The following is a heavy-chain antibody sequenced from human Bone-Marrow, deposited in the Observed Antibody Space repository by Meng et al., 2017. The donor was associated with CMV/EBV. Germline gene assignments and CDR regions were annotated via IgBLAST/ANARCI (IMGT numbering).Heavy chain of an antibody. D-gene: IGHD3-3*01. CDR3: ARGYYDFWSGYYNMYYFDY. Sequence: GSLRLSCAVYGGSFSGYYWSWIRQPPGKGLEWIGSIYYSGSTYYNPSLKSRVTISVDTSKNQFSLKLSSVTAADTAVYYCARGYYDFWSGYYNMYYFDYWGQGTLVTVSS. J-gene: IGHJ4*02. CDR2: IYYSGST. CDR1: GGSFSGYY. V-gene: IGHV4-34*01.